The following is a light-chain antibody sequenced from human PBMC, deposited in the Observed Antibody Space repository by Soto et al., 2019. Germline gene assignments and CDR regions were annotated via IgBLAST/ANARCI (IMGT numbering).Light chain of an antibody. CDR2: RNT. V-gene: IGLV1-47*01. CDR3: AAWDDNPSANYV. CDR1: SSNIGTNY. J-gene: IGLJ1*01. Sequence: QSVLTQPPSASGTPGQRVTISCSGSSSNIGTNYVYWYQQLPGTAPKLLIYRNTQRPSGVPDRFSGSKSGTSASLAISGLRSEDEADYYCAAWDDNPSANYVFGTGTKVTVL.